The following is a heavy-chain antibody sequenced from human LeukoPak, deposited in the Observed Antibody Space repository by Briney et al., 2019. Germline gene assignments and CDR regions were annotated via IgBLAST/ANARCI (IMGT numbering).Heavy chain of an antibody. Sequence: GGSLRLSCAASGFILSTYYMNWVRQAPGKGLEWVSIVYSGGSTYYADSVKGRFTISRDTSKNTLSLQMNRLRAEDTAVYFCARVGDHFHWNLDLWGRGTLVTVSS. CDR3: ARVGDHFHWNLDL. CDR2: VYSGGST. V-gene: IGHV3-53*01. D-gene: IGHD3-3*02. CDR1: GFILSTYY. J-gene: IGHJ2*01.